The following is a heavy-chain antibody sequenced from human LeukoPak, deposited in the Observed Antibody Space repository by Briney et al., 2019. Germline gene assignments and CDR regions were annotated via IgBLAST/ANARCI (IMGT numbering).Heavy chain of an antibody. Sequence: SETLSLTCAVYGGSFSGYYWSWIRQPPGKGLEWIGEINHSGSTNYNPSLKSRVTISVDTSKNQFSLKLSSVTAADTAVYYCASSSLRGSDAFDIWGQGTMVTVSS. V-gene: IGHV4-34*01. CDR2: INHSGST. J-gene: IGHJ3*02. CDR1: GGSFSGYY. D-gene: IGHD3-16*01. CDR3: ASSSLRGSDAFDI.